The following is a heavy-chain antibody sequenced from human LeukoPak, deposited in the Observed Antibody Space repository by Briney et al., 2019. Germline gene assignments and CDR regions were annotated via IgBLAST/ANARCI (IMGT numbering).Heavy chain of an antibody. CDR2: IYYNGNT. D-gene: IGHD2-2*03. CDR3: ARHCGYCTSTTCYQGWFDP. J-gene: IGHJ5*02. CDR1: GGAISSSSYY. Sequence: SETLSLTCSVSGGAISSSSYYWGWIRQPPGKGLEWIGSIYYNGNTFYNSSLKSRVTLSVDTSKNQFSLKLSSVTAADTAVYYCARHCGYCTSTTCYQGWFDPWGQGTLVTVSS. V-gene: IGHV4-39*01.